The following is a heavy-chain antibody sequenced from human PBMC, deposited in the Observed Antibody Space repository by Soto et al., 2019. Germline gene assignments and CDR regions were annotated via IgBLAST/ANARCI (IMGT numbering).Heavy chain of an antibody. CDR3: ARVRWAAGTYSSYWYFDL. CDR2: ISSSGSTI. D-gene: IGHD6-13*01. Sequence: GGSLRLSCAASGFTFSSYEMNWVRQAPGKGLEWVSYISSSGSTIYYADSVKGRFTISRDNAKNSLYLQMNSLRAEDTAVYYCARVRWAAGTYSSYWYFDLWGRGTLVTVSS. CDR1: GFTFSSYE. V-gene: IGHV3-48*03. J-gene: IGHJ2*01.